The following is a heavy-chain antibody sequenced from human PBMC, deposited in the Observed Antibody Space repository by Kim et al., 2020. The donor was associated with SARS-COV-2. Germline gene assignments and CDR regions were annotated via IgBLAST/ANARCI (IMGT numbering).Heavy chain of an antibody. CDR3: ARPSYYYGSGSYPHAFDI. J-gene: IGHJ3*02. CDR2: IYYSGST. CDR1: GGSISSYY. V-gene: IGHV4-59*08. Sequence: SETLSLTCTVSGGSISSYYWSWIRQPPGKGLEWIGYIYYSGSTNYNPSLKSRVTISVDTSKNQFSLKLSSVTAADTAVYYCARPSYYYGSGSYPHAFDIWGQGTMVTVSS. D-gene: IGHD3-10*01.